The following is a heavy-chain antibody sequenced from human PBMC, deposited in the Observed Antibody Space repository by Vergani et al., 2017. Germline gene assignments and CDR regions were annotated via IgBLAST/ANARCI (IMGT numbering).Heavy chain of an antibody. V-gene: IGHV3-48*04. CDR1: GFTFSSYA. CDR3: ARDRAGDYYDSSGYPRYFQH. Sequence: EVQLLESGGGLVQPGGSLRLSCAASGFTFSSYAMSWVRQAPGKGLEWVSYISSSGSTIYYADSVKGRFTISRDNAKNSLYLQMNSLRAEDTAVYYCARDRAGDYYDSSGYPRYFQHWGQGTLVTVSS. CDR2: ISSSGSTI. J-gene: IGHJ1*01. D-gene: IGHD3-22*01.